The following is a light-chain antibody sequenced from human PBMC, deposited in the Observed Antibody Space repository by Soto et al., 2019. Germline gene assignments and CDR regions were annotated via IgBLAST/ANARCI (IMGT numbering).Light chain of an antibody. V-gene: IGKV1-5*03. J-gene: IGKJ4*01. CDR3: QQYSTYPLT. CDR2: KAS. CDR1: QTISTW. Sequence: DIHMSQSPSTLSASVGDSVTITCRASQTISTWLAWYQQKPGKAPNLLIYKASSLEGGVRSRFSGSGSGTEFTLSISGLQPDDSAIYYCQQYSTYPLTFGGGTQVEIK.